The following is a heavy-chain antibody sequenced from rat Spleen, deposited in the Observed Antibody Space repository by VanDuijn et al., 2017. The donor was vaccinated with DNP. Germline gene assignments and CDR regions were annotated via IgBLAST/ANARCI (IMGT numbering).Heavy chain of an antibody. CDR1: GYSITSNY. D-gene: IGHD1-4*01. V-gene: IGHV3-1*01. J-gene: IGHJ2*01. CDR2: ISYSGST. CDR3: ARWTRYFDY. Sequence: EVQLQESGPGLVKPSQSLSLTCSVTGYSITSNYWGWIRQFPGNKMEYIGHISYSGSTNYNPSLNSRISISRDTSKNQFFLQLNSETPEDTATYYCARWTRYFDYWGQGVMVTVSS.